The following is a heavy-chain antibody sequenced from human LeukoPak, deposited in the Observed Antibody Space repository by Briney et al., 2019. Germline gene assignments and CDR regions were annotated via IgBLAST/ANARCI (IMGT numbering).Heavy chain of an antibody. Sequence: ASVKVSCKASGYTFTSYGISWVRQAPGQGLEWMGWINAYNGNTNYAQKLQGRVTMTTDTSTSTAYMELRSLRSDDTAVYYCARVRITMVRGVISKAFDIWGQGTMVTVSS. J-gene: IGHJ3*02. CDR2: INAYNGNT. CDR3: ARVRITMVRGVISKAFDI. V-gene: IGHV1-18*01. D-gene: IGHD3-10*01. CDR1: GYTFTSYG.